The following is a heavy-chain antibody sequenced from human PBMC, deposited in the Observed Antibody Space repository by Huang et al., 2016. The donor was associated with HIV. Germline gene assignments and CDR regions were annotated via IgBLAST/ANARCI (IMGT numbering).Heavy chain of an antibody. J-gene: IGHJ4*02. V-gene: IGHV1-69*13. CDR2: IIPMFGTP. Sequence: QVQLVQSGAEVKTPGSSVKVSCKASGGTFSKYAISWVRQAPGQGLEWRGGIIPMFGTPNSARKFQGRVTITADDSTSTTYVEVSSLRSEDTALYYCARGQLGSYGDYDVLYWGQGTLVTVSS. CDR1: GGTFSKYA. D-gene: IGHD4-17*01. CDR3: ARGQLGSYGDYDVLY.